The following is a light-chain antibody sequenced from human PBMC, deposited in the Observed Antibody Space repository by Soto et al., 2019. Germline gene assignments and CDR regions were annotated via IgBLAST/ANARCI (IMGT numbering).Light chain of an antibody. CDR1: NTDIGAYSR. Sequence: QSALTQPASLSGSPGQSITISCTGTNTDIGAYSRVCWYQQHPGKVPKLMIYAVSNRPSGVSNRFSGSKSSNTASLTISGLLSEDEADYYCVSYTNSDSWVFGGGTKLTVL. CDR2: AVS. CDR3: VSYTNSDSWV. V-gene: IGLV2-14*03. J-gene: IGLJ3*02.